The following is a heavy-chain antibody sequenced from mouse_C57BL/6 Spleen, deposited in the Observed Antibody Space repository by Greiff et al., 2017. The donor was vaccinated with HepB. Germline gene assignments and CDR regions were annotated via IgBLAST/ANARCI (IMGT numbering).Heavy chain of an antibody. V-gene: IGHV5-16*01. CDR3: ARMTGNYYGSSYDWYFDV. CDR1: GFTFSDYY. D-gene: IGHD1-1*01. Sequence: EVQVVESEGGLVQPGSSMKLSCTASGFTFSDYYMAWVRQVPEKGLEWVANINYDGSSTYYLDSLKSRFIISRDNAKNILDLQMSSLKSEDTATYYCARMTGNYYGSSYDWYFDVWGTGTTVTVSS. J-gene: IGHJ1*03. CDR2: INYDGSST.